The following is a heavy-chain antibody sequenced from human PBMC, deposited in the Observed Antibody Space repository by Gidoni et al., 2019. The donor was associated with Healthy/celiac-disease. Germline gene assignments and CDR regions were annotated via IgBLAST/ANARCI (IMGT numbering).Heavy chain of an antibody. CDR3: ARAVAAPGNWFDP. V-gene: IGHV1-3*01. CDR2: INAGNGNT. J-gene: IGHJ5*02. CDR1: GYTFTSYA. Sequence: QVQLVQSWTAVKKPGASVKVSCKASGYTFTSYAMHWVRQAPGQRLEWMGWINAGNGNTKYSQKYQGRVTITRDTSASTAYMELSSLRSEDTAVYYCARAVAAPGNWFDPWGQGTLVTVSS. D-gene: IGHD6-19*01.